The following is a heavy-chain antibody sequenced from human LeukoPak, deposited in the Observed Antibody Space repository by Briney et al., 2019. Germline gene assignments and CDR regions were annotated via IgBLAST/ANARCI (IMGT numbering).Heavy chain of an antibody. Sequence: GGSLRLSCAASGFTFSHAWMSWVRQAPGKGLEWVGRIKNKPDGGTTDYAAPVQGRFTISRDDSKNTLSLQMNSLRAEDTALYYCAKPAKTDYTDYWGQGTLVTVSS. J-gene: IGHJ4*02. CDR1: GFTFSHAW. D-gene: IGHD1-14*01. CDR3: AKPAKTDYTDY. CDR2: IKNKPDGGTT. V-gene: IGHV3-15*01.